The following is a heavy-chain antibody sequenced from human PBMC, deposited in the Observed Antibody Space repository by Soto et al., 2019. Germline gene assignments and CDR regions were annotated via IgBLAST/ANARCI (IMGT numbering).Heavy chain of an antibody. J-gene: IGHJ4*02. CDR1: GGSISSGDYY. V-gene: IGHV4-30-4*01. D-gene: IGHD2-2*01. CDR3: ARASGYCISTSCYVFDY. Sequence: SETLSLTCTVSGGSISSGDYYWSWIRQPPGKGLEWIGYIYYSGSTYYNPSLKSRVTISVDTSKNQFSLKLSSVTAADTAVYYCARASGYCISTSCYVFDYWGQGTLVTVSS. CDR2: IYYSGST.